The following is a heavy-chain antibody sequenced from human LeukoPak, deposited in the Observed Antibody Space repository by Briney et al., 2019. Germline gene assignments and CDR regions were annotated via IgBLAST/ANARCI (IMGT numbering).Heavy chain of an antibody. CDR3: ARGGGSYYLDY. CDR1: GGSFSGYY. V-gene: IGHV4-34*01. CDR2: INHRGST. J-gene: IGHJ4*02. D-gene: IGHD1-26*01. Sequence: SETLSLTCAVYGGSFSGYYWSWIRQPPGKGLEWIGEINHRGSTNYNPSLKRRVTISVDTSRNQFSLKLSSVTAADTAVYYCARGGGSYYLDYWGQGPLVTVSS.